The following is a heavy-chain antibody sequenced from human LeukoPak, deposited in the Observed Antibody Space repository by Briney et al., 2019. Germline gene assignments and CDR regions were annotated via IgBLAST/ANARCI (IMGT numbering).Heavy chain of an antibody. J-gene: IGHJ3*02. CDR3: AIPFDYHDAFDI. Sequence: GGSLRLSCAASGSTFSSYAMSWVRQAPGKGLEWVSAISGSGGSTYYADSVKGRFTISRDNSKNTLYLQMNSLRAEDTAVYYCAIPFDYHDAFDIWGQGTMVTVSS. CDR2: ISGSGGST. V-gene: IGHV3-23*01. D-gene: IGHD5-12*01. CDR1: GSTFSSYA.